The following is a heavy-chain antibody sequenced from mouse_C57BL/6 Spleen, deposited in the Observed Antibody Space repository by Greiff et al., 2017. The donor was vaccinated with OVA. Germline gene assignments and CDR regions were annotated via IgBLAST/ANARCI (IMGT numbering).Heavy chain of an antibody. V-gene: IGHV1-59*01. J-gene: IGHJ4*01. Sequence: VQLQQPGAELVRPGTSVKLSCKASGYTFTSYWMHWVKQRPGQGLEWIGVIDPSDSYTNYNQTFKGKATLTVDTSSSTAYIQLSSLTSEDSAVYYCASSSYYGSSYDYYAMDYWGQGTSVTVSS. CDR2: IDPSDSYT. CDR1: GYTFTSYW. CDR3: ASSSYYGSSYDYYAMDY. D-gene: IGHD1-1*01.